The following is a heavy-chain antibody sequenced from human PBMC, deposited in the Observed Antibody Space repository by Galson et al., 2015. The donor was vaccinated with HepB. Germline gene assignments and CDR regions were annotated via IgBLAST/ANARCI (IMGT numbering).Heavy chain of an antibody. V-gene: IGHV3-33*08. Sequence: SLRLSCAASGFTFSSYGMHWVRQAPGKGLEWVAVIWYDGSNKYYADSVKGRFTISRDNSKNTLYLQMNSLRAEDTAVYYCAREEYYYGSGLYIDYWGQGTLVTVSS. CDR3: AREEYYYGSGLYIDY. D-gene: IGHD3-10*01. J-gene: IGHJ4*02. CDR2: IWYDGSNK. CDR1: GFTFSSYG.